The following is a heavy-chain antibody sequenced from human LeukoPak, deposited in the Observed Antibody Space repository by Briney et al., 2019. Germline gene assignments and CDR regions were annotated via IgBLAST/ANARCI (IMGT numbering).Heavy chain of an antibody. V-gene: IGHV3-23*01. CDR2: ISGSGGST. CDR3: AKWDIVVVPAATFDY. J-gene: IGHJ4*02. Sequence: GGSLRLSCAASGFTFSSYGMSWVRQAPGKGLEWVSAISGSGGSTYYADSVKGRFTISRDNSKNTLYLQMNSLRAEDTAVYYYAKWDIVVVPAATFDYWGQGTLVTVSS. CDR1: GFTFSSYG. D-gene: IGHD2-2*01.